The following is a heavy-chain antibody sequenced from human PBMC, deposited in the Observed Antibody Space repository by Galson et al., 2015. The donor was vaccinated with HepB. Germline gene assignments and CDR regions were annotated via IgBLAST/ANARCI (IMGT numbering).Heavy chain of an antibody. CDR2: ISYDGSNK. CDR1: GFTFSSYG. V-gene: IGHV3-30*18. D-gene: IGHD3-3*01. CDR3: AKAADDGWRGANRSDP. Sequence: SLRLSCAASGFTFSSYGMHWVRQAPGKGLEWVAVISYDGSNKYYADSVKGRFTISRDNSKNTLYLQMNSLRAEDTAVYYCAKAADDGWRGANRSDPSGQGTLVPASS. J-gene: IGHJ5*02.